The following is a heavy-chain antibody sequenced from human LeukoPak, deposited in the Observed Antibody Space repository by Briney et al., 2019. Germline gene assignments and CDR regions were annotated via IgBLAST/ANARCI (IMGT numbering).Heavy chain of an antibody. CDR2: ISDYGSST. CDR3: AKHLSRYYYYGMDV. Sequence: PGRSLRLSRAASGFTFSSYAMSWVRQAPGKGLEWVSAISDYGSSTYYADSVKGRFTISRDNSKNTLYVQMNSLRAEDTAVYYCAKHLSRYYYYGMDVWGQGTTVTVSS. J-gene: IGHJ6*02. CDR1: GFTFSSYA. V-gene: IGHV3-23*01.